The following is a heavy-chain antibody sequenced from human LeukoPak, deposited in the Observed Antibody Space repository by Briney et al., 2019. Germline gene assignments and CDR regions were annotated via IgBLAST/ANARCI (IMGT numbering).Heavy chain of an antibody. Sequence: GESLNISCKGSGSTFTSSWIGWVRQLPGKGLEWMGIIYPGDSATIYSPSFQGQVTFSADKSISTAYLQWSSLKASDTAMYYCAIKGGSYYFDYWGQGALVTVSS. D-gene: IGHD1-26*01. CDR1: GSTFTSSW. CDR2: IYPGDSAT. J-gene: IGHJ4*02. CDR3: AIKGGSYYFDY. V-gene: IGHV5-51*01.